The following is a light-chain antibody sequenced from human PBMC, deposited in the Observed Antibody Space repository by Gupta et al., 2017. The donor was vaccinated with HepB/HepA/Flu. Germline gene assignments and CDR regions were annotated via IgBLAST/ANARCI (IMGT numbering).Light chain of an antibody. CDR2: TTN. Sequence: QAVVTLELSLTVSPGGTVPLPCAFNTGAVTNVLFPSWFQQKPGKAPRPRVYTTNSKYSWTPAPFSGSLRGGKAALTLSGVQPEDEADYYCLLFYGGAWVFGGGTKLTVL. V-gene: IGLV7-43*01. CDR1: TGAVTNVLF. CDR3: LLFYGGAWV. J-gene: IGLJ3*02.